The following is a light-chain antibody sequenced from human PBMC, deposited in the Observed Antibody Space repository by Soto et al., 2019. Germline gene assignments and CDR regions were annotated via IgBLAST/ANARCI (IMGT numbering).Light chain of an antibody. CDR1: SSDVGGYNY. CDR2: DVS. J-gene: IGLJ1*01. CDR3: SSYTSSSTLYV. Sequence: QSVLTQPASVTRAPGQSLTLSCTGTSSDVGGYNYVSWYQQHPGKAPKLMIYDVSNRPSGVSNRFSGSKSGNTASLTISGLQAEDEADYYCSSYTSSSTLYVFGTGTKVTVL. V-gene: IGLV2-14*01.